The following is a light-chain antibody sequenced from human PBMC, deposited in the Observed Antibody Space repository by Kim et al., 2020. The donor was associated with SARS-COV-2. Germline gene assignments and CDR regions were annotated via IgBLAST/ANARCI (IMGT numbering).Light chain of an antibody. J-gene: IGKJ5*01. V-gene: IGKV1-17*01. CDR3: LQRSTFPST. Sequence: DIQMTQSPSSLSASVGDRVTITCRASQDIRNDLGWYQQNPGRAPKRLIYGASSLQSGVPSRFSGSGSGTEFTLTISSVQPEDFATYFCLQRSTFPSTFGQGRRREIK. CDR2: GAS. CDR1: QDIRND.